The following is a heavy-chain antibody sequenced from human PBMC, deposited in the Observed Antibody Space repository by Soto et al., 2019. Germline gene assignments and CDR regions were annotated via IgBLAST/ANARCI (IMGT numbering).Heavy chain of an antibody. Sequence: EVQLVDSGGGLVQPGGSLRLSCAASGFTFSNLWMTWVRQVPGKGLQCVANINQDGSEKHYVDSVEGRFTISRDNARNSLYLQMNSPRVEDTAIYYCTKGGHVYNWGQVTLVTVAA. CDR2: INQDGSEK. CDR1: GFTFSNLW. V-gene: IGHV3-7*01. CDR3: TKGGHVYN. D-gene: IGHD3-16*01. J-gene: IGHJ1*01.